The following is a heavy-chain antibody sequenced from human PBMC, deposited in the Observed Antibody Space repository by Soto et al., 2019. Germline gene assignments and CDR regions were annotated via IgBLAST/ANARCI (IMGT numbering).Heavy chain of an antibody. CDR1: GYIFTGYH. V-gene: IGHV1-2*02. Sequence: GAAVKVSCKACGYIFTGYHIHWGRQAPGRGLEWMGWINPNSGDTEYAQNFQGRVTMTRDTSFNLVYMEMSGLMSDDTAVYYCEIDERGRRGFDVMDIWAQRSTVLVSS. CDR2: INPNSGDT. CDR3: EIDERGRRGFDVMDI. J-gene: IGHJ6*02. D-gene: IGHD3-9*01.